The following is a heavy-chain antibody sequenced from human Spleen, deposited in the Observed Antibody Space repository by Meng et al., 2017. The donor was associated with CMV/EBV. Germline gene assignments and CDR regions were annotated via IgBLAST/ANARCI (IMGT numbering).Heavy chain of an antibody. CDR1: GGSISSSSYY. CDR3: ICINQWLGPFDY. V-gene: IGHV4-39*07. D-gene: IGHD6-19*01. J-gene: IGHJ4*02. Sequence: QLHVQESGPGRVKASATLSLTCTVSGGSISSSSYYWGWIRQPPGKGLEWIGSIYYSGSTYYNPSLKSRVTISVDTSKNQFSLKLSSVTAADTAVYYCICINQWLGPFDYWGQGTLVTASS. CDR2: IYYSGST.